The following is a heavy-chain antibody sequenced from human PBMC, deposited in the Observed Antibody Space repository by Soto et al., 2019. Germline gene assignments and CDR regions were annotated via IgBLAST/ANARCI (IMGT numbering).Heavy chain of an antibody. D-gene: IGHD2-8*01. J-gene: IGHJ4*02. CDR3: ARSRNGGVADSFDF. Sequence: QVQVVESGGGVVQSGRSLRLSCAASGFTFSRYAIHWVRQAPGKGLEWVAVISGDGSNKYYVDSGKGRFTISRDNSKITLYLQMNSLRDEDTDGYYCARSRNGGVADSFDFWGQGTLVTVSS. CDR1: GFTFSRYA. V-gene: IGHV3-30*04. CDR2: ISGDGSNK.